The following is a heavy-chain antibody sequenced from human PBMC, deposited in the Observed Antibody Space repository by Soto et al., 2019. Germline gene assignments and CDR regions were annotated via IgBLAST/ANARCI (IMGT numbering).Heavy chain of an antibody. CDR3: ARYDYNGYYFDY. CDR1: GNTFSTYY. V-gene: IGHV1-46*01. CDR2: INPSGGST. Sequence: QVQLVQSGAEVKKPGASVKVSCKASGNTFSTYYMHWVRQAPGQGYEWMGIINPSGGSTTYAQKFHGRVTMTRDMSTTTVYMELSSLRSEDTGVYYCARYDYNGYYFDYWGQGTLVTVSS. D-gene: IGHD4-4*01. J-gene: IGHJ4*02.